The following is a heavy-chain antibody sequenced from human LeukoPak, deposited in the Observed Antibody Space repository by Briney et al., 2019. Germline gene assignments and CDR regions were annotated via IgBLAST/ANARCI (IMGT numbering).Heavy chain of an antibody. CDR2: IYYDGSI. V-gene: IGHV4-28*05. CDR3: ARKPDSKNWFDP. D-gene: IGHD1-14*01. J-gene: IGHJ5*02. CDR1: GYSISSSNW. Sequence: SETLSLTCAVSGYSISSSNWWGWIRQPPGKGLEWIEYIYYDGSIYYNPSLRSRLTMSVDTSKNQFSLRLNSVTAVDTAVYYCARKPDSKNWFDPWGQGTLVIVSS.